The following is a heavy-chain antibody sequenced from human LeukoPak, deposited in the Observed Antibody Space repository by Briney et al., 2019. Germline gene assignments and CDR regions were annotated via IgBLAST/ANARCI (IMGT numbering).Heavy chain of an antibody. CDR3: ARDLGVPSYFDY. V-gene: IGHV4-59*01. J-gene: IGHJ4*02. D-gene: IGHD6-6*01. CDR2: IYYSGST. CDR1: GGSISSYY. Sequence: SETLSLTCTVSGGSISSYYWSWIRQPPGKGLEWIGYIYYSGSTNYNPSLKSRVTISVDTSKNQFSLKLSSVTAADTAAYYCARDLGVPSYFDYWGQGTLVTVSS.